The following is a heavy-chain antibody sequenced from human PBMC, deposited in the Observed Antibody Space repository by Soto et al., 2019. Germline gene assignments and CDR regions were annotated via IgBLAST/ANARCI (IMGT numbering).Heavy chain of an antibody. CDR2: IVVGSGNT. V-gene: IGHV1-58*01. J-gene: IGHJ4*02. Sequence: KWSRASVKVSCKASGFTFTSSAVQWVRQARGQRLEWIGWIVVGSGNTNYAQKFQERVTITRDMSTSTAYMELSSLRSEDTAVYYCAAQGQQLVQFVYWGQGTLVTVSS. D-gene: IGHD6-13*01. CDR3: AAQGQQLVQFVY. CDR1: GFTFTSSA.